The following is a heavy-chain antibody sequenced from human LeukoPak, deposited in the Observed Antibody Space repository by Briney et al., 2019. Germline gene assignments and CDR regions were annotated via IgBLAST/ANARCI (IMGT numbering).Heavy chain of an antibody. CDR2: IDPNSGGT. Sequence: AASVKVSCKASGYTFTGYYMHWVRQAPGQGLEWMGWIDPNSGGTNYAQKFQGRVTMTRDTSISTAYMELSRLRSDDTAVYYCARDYESWFGENDAFDIWGQGTMVTVSS. CDR3: ARDYESWFGENDAFDI. J-gene: IGHJ3*02. V-gene: IGHV1-2*02. CDR1: GYTFTGYY. D-gene: IGHD3-10*01.